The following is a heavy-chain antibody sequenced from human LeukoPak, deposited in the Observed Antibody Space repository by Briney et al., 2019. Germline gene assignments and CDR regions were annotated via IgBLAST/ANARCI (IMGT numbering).Heavy chain of an antibody. CDR3: ARSDCSSTSCYAFDI. D-gene: IGHD2-2*01. CDR2: IYYSGNT. J-gene: IGHJ3*02. V-gene: IGHV4-39*01. Sequence: SETLSLTCTVSGGSFSSSSCSWGWIRQPPGKGLEWIGSIYYSGNTYYNPSLKSRVTISVDTSKNQFSLKLSSVTAADTAVYYCARSDCSSTSCYAFDIWGQGTMVTVSS. CDR1: GGSFSSSSCS.